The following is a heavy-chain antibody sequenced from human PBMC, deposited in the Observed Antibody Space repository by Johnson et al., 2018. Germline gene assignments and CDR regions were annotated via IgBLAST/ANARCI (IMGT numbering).Heavy chain of an antibody. CDR2: SGGGDNT. V-gene: IGHV3-23*01. CDR3: ARGSAYDWNYGYYYYMDV. Sequence: SGGGDNTHYAESVKGRFTISRDNSNNTLYLQMNSLRAEDTAVYYCARGSAYDWNYGYYYYMDVWGKGTTVTVSS. J-gene: IGHJ6*03. D-gene: IGHD1-7*01.